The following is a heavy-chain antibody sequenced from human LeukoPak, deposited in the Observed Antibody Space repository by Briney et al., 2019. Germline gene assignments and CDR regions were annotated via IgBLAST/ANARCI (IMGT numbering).Heavy chain of an antibody. Sequence: SVKVSCKASGGTFSSYAISWVRQAPGQGLEWMGGIIPIFGTANYAQKFQGRVTITADESTSTAYMELSSLRSEDTAVYYCARVENWGSSFDYWGQGTLVTVSS. V-gene: IGHV1-69*13. D-gene: IGHD7-27*01. J-gene: IGHJ4*02. CDR1: GGTFSSYA. CDR2: IIPIFGTA. CDR3: ARVENWGSSFDY.